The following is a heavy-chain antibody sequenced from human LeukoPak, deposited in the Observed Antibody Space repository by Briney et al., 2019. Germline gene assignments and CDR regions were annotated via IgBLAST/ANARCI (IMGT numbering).Heavy chain of an antibody. D-gene: IGHD3-3*01. CDR2: IIPIFGTA. J-gene: IGHJ5*02. CDR1: GGTFSSYA. Sequence: ASVKVSCKASGGTFSSYAISWVRQAPGQGLEWMGGIIPIFGTANYAQKFQGRVTITADESTSTAYMELSSLRSEDTAVYYCARGHYDFWSGYYKRSSWFDPWGQGTLVTVSS. CDR3: ARGHYDFWSGYYKRSSWFDP. V-gene: IGHV1-69*13.